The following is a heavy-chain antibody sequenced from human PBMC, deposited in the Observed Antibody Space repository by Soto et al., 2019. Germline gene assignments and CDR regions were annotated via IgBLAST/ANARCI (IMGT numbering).Heavy chain of an antibody. CDR1: GGSINSYY. D-gene: IGHD2-21*02. Sequence: QVQLHESGPRLVKPSETLSLTCTVSGGSINSYYWHWIRQPPGEGLEWIGYIHYSGTTKYDASLRSRAIISRDASKNQFSLTLNSVTAGDTAVYFCARGAYRGVDCFFWFDSWGQGTLVTVSS. V-gene: IGHV4-59*01. J-gene: IGHJ5*01. CDR3: ARGAYRGVDCFFWFDS. CDR2: IHYSGTT.